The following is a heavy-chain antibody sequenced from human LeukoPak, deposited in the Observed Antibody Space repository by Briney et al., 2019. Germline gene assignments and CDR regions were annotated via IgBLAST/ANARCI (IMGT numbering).Heavy chain of an antibody. J-gene: IGHJ6*03. CDR3: ASEYSGSYYSYYYMDV. CDR2: IYYSGST. Sequence: KPSETLSLTCTVSGGSISSSSYYWGWIRQPPGKGLEWIGSIYYSGSTYYNPSLKSRVTISVDTSKNQFSLKLSSVTAADTAVYYRASEYSGSYYSYYYMDVWGKGTTVTVSS. CDR1: GGSISSSSYY. D-gene: IGHD1-26*01. V-gene: IGHV4-39*01.